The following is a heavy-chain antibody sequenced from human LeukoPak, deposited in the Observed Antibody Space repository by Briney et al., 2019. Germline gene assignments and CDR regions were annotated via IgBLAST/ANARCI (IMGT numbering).Heavy chain of an antibody. J-gene: IGHJ5*02. Sequence: SETLSLTCTVSGGSLSSGSYYWSWIRQPAGKGLEWIGRIYTSGSTNYNPSLKSRVSVSVDTSKNQFSLKLSSVTAADTAVYYCAREALVVVPAATYNWFDPWGQGTLVTVSS. V-gene: IGHV4-61*02. D-gene: IGHD2-2*01. CDR3: AREALVVVPAATYNWFDP. CDR2: IYTSGST. CDR1: GGSLSSGSYY.